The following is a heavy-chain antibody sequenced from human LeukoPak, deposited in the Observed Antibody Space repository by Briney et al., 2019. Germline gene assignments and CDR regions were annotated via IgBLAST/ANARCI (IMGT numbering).Heavy chain of an antibody. D-gene: IGHD3-3*01. CDR1: GGSISSYY. Sequence: SETLSLTCTVSGGSISSYYWSWIRQPAGKGLEWIGRIYTSGSTNYNPSLKSRVTMSVDTSKNQFSLKLSSVTAADTAVYYCARGRLTIFGVVTEKFYNWFDPWGQGTLVTVSS. CDR2: IYTSGST. CDR3: ARGRLTIFGVVTEKFYNWFDP. V-gene: IGHV4-4*07. J-gene: IGHJ5*02.